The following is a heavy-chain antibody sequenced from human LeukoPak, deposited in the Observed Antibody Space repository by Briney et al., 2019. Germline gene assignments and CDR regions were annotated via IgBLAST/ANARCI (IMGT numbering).Heavy chain of an antibody. J-gene: IGHJ4*02. CDR3: ASYDSSGYSRYYFDY. V-gene: IGHV1-18*01. Sequence: GASVNVSCKASGYTITSYGISWVRQAPGQGLEWMGWISAYNGNTNYAQKLQGRVTMTTDTSTSTAYMELRSLRSDDTAVYYCASYDSSGYSRYYFDYWGQGTLVTVSS. CDR2: ISAYNGNT. CDR1: GYTITSYG. D-gene: IGHD3-22*01.